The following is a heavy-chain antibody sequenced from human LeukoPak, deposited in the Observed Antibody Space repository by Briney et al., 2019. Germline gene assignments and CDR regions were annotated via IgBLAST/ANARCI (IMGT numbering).Heavy chain of an antibody. CDR3: ARDYDFWSGYYKRGHAFDI. CDR2: IYHSGST. Sequence: SETLSLTCTVSGGSISSGGYYWSWIRQPPGKGLEWIGYIYHSGSTYYNPSLKSRVTISVDRSKNQFSLKLSSVTAADTAVYYCARDYDFWSGYYKRGHAFDIWGQGTMVTVSS. CDR1: GGSISSGGYY. D-gene: IGHD3-3*01. V-gene: IGHV4-30-2*01. J-gene: IGHJ3*02.